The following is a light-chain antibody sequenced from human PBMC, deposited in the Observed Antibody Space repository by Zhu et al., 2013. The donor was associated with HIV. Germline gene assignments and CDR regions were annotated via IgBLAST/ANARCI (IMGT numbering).Light chain of an antibody. CDR1: QSISNN. J-gene: IGKJ4*01. V-gene: IGKV3-15*01. CDR3: QQRSNWPLT. Sequence: IVMTQSPATLSVSPGDRATLSCRASQSISNNLAWYQQKPGQPPRLLIFGASTRATGVSARFSGSGSGTDFTLTISSLEPEDFAVYYCQQRSNWPLTFGGGTKVEIK. CDR2: GAS.